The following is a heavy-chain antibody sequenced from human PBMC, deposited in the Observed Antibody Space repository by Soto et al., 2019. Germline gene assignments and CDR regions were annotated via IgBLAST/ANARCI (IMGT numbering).Heavy chain of an antibody. J-gene: IGHJ6*02. CDR1: GYTFTSYA. Sequence: QVPLVQSGAEVKKPGASVKVSCKASGYTFTSYAMHWVRQAPGQRLEWMGWINAGNGNTKYSQKFQGRVTITRDTSASTAYMELSSLRSEDTAVYYCARDPTDSSGYYYYYGMDVWGQGTTVTVSS. CDR3: ARDPTDSSGYYYYYGMDV. D-gene: IGHD3-22*01. CDR2: INAGNGNT. V-gene: IGHV1-3*01.